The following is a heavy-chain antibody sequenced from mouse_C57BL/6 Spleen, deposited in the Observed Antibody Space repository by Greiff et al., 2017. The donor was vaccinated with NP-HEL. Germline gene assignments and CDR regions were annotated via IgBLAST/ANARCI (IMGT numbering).Heavy chain of an antibody. Sequence: VQLQQSGPELVKPGASVKISCKASGYAFSSSWMNWVKQRPGKGLEWIGRIYPGDGDTNYNGKFKGKATLTADKSSSTAYMQLSSLTSEDSAVYFCADGYYRIAYWGQGTLVTVSA. CDR1: GYAFSSSW. CDR3: ADGYYRIAY. CDR2: IYPGDGDT. D-gene: IGHD2-3*01. J-gene: IGHJ3*01. V-gene: IGHV1-82*01.